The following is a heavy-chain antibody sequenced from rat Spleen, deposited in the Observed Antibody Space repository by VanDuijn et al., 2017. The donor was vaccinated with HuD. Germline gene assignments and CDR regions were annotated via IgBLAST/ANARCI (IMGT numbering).Heavy chain of an antibody. CDR3: TYNNFAY. CDR2: IKAKSNNYAT. D-gene: IGHD1-10*01. J-gene: IGHJ3*01. CDR1: GFTFSDAW. Sequence: EVQLVETGGSLVQPGKSLKLTCATSGFTFSDAWMHWVRQSPEKQLEWAAQIKAKSNNYATYYAESVKGRFTISRDDSKSSVYLQMNSLKEEDTAIYYCTYNNFAYWGQGTLVTVSS. V-gene: IGHV6-8*01.